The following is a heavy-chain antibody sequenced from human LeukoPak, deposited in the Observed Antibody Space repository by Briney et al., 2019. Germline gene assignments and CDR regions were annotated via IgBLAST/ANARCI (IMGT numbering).Heavy chain of an antibody. CDR2: INASGRT. V-gene: IGHV4-4*07. D-gene: IGHD4-17*01. J-gene: IGHJ4*02. CDR3: AREYGDFDY. Sequence: SETLSLTCTVSGGSISNYYWSWIRQPAGKGLEWIGRINASGRTNYNTSLKSRVTMSVDTSKNQFSLKVHSVTAADTAVHYCAREYGDFDYWGQGTLVTVSS. CDR1: GGSISNYY.